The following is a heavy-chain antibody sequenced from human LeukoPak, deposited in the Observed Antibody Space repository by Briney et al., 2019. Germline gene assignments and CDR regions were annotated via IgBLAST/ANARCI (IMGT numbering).Heavy chain of an antibody. CDR3: ARHRPDCSGGSCYHYYYYGMDV. J-gene: IGHJ6*02. CDR1: GGSISSYY. Sequence: PSETLSLTCTVSGGSISSYYWSWIRQPPGKGLEWIGYIYYSGSTNYNPSLKSRVTISVDTSKNQFSLKLSSVTAADTAVYYCARHRPDCSGGSCYHYYYYGMDVWGQGTTVTVSS. V-gene: IGHV4-59*08. D-gene: IGHD2-15*01. CDR2: IYYSGST.